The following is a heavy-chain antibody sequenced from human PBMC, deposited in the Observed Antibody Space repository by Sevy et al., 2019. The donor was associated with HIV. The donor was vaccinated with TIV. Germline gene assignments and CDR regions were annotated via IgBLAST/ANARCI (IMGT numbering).Heavy chain of an antibody. J-gene: IGHJ6*02. CDR2: IYSGGKT. CDR3: AREDIVLGEGNYYGMDV. D-gene: IGHD2-15*01. CDR1: GFVVSINY. V-gene: IGHV3-53*01. Sequence: GGSLRLSCAASGFVVSINYMSWVRQAPGKGLEWVSNIYSGGKTYYADSVRGRFTISRDNSKNTLYLQMNSLRVEDTAVYYCAREDIVLGEGNYYGMDVWGQWTTVTVSS.